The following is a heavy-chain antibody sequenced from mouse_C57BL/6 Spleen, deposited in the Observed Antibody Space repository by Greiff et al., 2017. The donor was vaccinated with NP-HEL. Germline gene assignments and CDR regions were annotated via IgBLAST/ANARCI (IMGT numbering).Heavy chain of an antibody. Sequence: EVKLMESGPELVKPGASVKIPCKASGYTFTDYNMDWVKQSHGKSLEWIGDINPNNGGTIYNQKFKGKATLTVDKSSSTAYMELRSLTSEDTAVYYCARSYYYGSSHYAMDYWGQGTSVTVSS. D-gene: IGHD1-1*01. J-gene: IGHJ4*01. CDR2: INPNNGGT. V-gene: IGHV1-18*01. CDR1: GYTFTDYN. CDR3: ARSYYYGSSHYAMDY.